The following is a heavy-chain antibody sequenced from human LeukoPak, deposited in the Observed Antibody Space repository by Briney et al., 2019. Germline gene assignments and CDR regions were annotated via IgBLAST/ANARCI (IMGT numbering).Heavy chain of an antibody. Sequence: HPGGSLRLPCAVSGFTFSSYEMNWVRQAPGKGLEWVAYITTSGTNEYYADSVKGRFTISRDNAKNSLYLQMNSLRAEDTAIYYCAREGVGHYYYYYYMDVWGKGTTVTISS. CDR2: ITTSGTNE. J-gene: IGHJ6*03. CDR3: AREGVGHYYYYYYMDV. V-gene: IGHV3-48*03. CDR1: GFTFSSYE. D-gene: IGHD2-8*01.